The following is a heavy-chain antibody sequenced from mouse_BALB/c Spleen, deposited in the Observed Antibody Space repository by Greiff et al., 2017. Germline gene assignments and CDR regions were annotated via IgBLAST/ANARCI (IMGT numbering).Heavy chain of an antibody. CDR1: GFTFSSFG. Sequence: EVKLVESGGGLVQPGGSRKLSCAASGFTFSSFGMHWVRQAPEKGLEWVAYISSGSSTIYYADTVKGRFTISRDNPKNTLFLQMTSLRSEDTAMYYCARRDDYDDAMDYWGQGTSVTVSS. V-gene: IGHV5-17*02. CDR3: ARRDDYDDAMDY. D-gene: IGHD2-4*01. J-gene: IGHJ4*01. CDR2: ISSGSSTI.